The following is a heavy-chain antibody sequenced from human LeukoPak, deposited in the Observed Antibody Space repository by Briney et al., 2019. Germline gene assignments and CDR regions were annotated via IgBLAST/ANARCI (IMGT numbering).Heavy chain of an antibody. J-gene: IGHJ5*02. CDR1: GYSFTGYY. D-gene: IGHD2-15*01. CDR2: INPNNGGT. V-gene: IGHV1-2*02. Sequence: GASVKVSCKASGYSFTGYYMNWVRQAPGQGLEWMGWINPNNGGTNYAQKFQGRVTMTRDTSISTAYMELSRLRSDDTAVYYCARAPQYCSGGSCYFAGFDPWGQGTLVTVSS. CDR3: ARAPQYCSGGSCYFAGFDP.